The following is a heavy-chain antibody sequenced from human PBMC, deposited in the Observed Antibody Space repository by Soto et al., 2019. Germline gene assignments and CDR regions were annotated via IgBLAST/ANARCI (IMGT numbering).Heavy chain of an antibody. CDR2: INAGNGNT. D-gene: IGHD1-1*01. J-gene: IGHJ4*02. CDR1: GYTFTSYA. CDR3: ARDKLQHLVRYYFDY. V-gene: IGHV1-3*01. Sequence: ASVKVSCKASGYTFTSYAMHWVRQAPGQRLEWMGWINAGNGNTKYSQKFQGRVTITRDTSASTAYMELSSLRSEDTAVYYCARDKLQHLVRYYFDYWGQGTLVTVSS.